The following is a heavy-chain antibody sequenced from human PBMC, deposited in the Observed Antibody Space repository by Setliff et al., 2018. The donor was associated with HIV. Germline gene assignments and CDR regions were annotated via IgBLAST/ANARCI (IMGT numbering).Heavy chain of an antibody. CDR2: ISPKYGVT. J-gene: IGHJ4*02. CDR1: GYTFTDHY. Sequence: ASVKVSCKTSGYTFTDHYINWLQQAPGKGFEWMGRISPKYGVTNYAEKFQGKVTITADASKDTVYIEVRSLRYEDTAQYYCVVGAFSWGKYYWGQGTQVTVPQ. D-gene: IGHD3-16*01. V-gene: IGHV1-69-2*01. CDR3: VVGAFSWGKYY.